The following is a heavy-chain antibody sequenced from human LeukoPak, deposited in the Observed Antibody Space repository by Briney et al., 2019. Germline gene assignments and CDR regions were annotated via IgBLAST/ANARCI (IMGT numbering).Heavy chain of an antibody. V-gene: IGHV4-59*01. CDR3: ARVSSYYDFWSGYFFDY. Sequence: PSETLSLTCTVSSGSLSSYYWSWIRQPPGKGLEWIGYIYYSGSTNYNPSLKSRVTISVDTSKNQFSLKLSSVTAADTAVYYCARVSSYYDFWSGYFFDYWGQGTLVTVSS. D-gene: IGHD3-3*01. CDR2: IYYSGST. CDR1: SGSLSSYY. J-gene: IGHJ4*02.